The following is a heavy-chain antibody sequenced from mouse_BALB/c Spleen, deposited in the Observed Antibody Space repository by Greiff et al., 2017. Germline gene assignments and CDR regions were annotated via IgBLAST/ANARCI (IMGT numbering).Heavy chain of an antibody. V-gene: IGHV5-6-5*01. CDR3: AGGWGFDGGFAY. D-gene: IGHD4-1*01. CDR2: ISSGGST. CDR1: GFTFSSYA. Sequence: EVKLQESGGGLVKPGGSLKLSCAASGFTFSSYAMSWVRQTPEKRLEWVASISSGGSTYYPASVKGRFTISRDNARNILYLQMSSLRSEDTAMYYCAGGWGFDGGFAYWGQGTLVTVSA. J-gene: IGHJ3*01.